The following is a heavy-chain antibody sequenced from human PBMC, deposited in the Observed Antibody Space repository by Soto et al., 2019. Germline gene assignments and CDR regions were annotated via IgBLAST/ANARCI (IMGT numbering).Heavy chain of an antibody. D-gene: IGHD2-21*01. V-gene: IGHV5-51*01. CDR3: ARSKYWGGYLEDQSGEERNWFDP. J-gene: IGHJ5*02. CDR1: GYSFTSYW. Sequence: GESLKISCKGSGYSFTSYWIGWVRQMPGKGLEWMGIIYPGDSDTRYSPSFQGQVTISADKSISTAYLQWSSLKASDTAMYYCARSKYWGGYLEDQSGEERNWFDPWGQGTLVTVSS. CDR2: IYPGDSDT.